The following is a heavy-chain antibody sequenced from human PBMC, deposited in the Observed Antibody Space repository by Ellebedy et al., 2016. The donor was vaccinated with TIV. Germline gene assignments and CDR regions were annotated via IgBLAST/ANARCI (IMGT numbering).Heavy chain of an antibody. D-gene: IGHD2-15*01. V-gene: IGHV4-34*01. CDR1: GGSFSGYY. Sequence: MPGGSLRLSCAVYGGSFSGYYWSWIRQPPGKGLEWIGEINHSGSTNYNPSLKSRVTISVDTSKNQFSLKLSSVTAADTAVYYCARDIPGHCSGGSCYPFDYWGQGTLVTVSS. J-gene: IGHJ4*02. CDR2: INHSGST. CDR3: ARDIPGHCSGGSCYPFDY.